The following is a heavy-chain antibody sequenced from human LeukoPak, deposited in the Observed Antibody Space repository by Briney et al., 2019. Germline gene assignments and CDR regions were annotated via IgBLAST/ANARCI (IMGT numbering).Heavy chain of an antibody. CDR2: IKHDGSDK. V-gene: IGHV3-7*04. CDR3: ATDRDCTGGSCYSHFDN. Sequence: GGSLRLSCAASGFTFSNYWMSWVRQAPGKGLEWVANIKHDGSDKYYVDSVKGRFTISRDNAKNSLYLQMNTLRAEDTAVYYCATDRDCTGGSCYSHFDNWGQGTLVSVSS. D-gene: IGHD2-15*01. CDR1: GFTFSNYW. J-gene: IGHJ4*02.